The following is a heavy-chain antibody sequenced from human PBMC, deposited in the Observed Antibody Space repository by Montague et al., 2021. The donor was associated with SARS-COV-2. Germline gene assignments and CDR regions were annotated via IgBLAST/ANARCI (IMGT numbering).Heavy chain of an antibody. V-gene: IGHV2-70*01. CDR3: ARSYGDYRDSYFDY. Sequence: VKPTQTLTLTCTFSGFSLNTSGMCVSWIRQPPGKALEWLALIDWDEDQYYSTSLKTRLTTSKDTSKNQVVLTMTNTDPIDTATYYCARSYGDYRDSYFDYWGQGTLVTVSS. J-gene: IGHJ4*02. CDR1: GFSLNTSGMC. D-gene: IGHD4-17*01. CDR2: IDWDEDQ.